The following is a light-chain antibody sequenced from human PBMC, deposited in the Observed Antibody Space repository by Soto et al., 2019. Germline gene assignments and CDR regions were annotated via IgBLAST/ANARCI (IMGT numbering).Light chain of an antibody. CDR1: SSNIGNNA. Sequence: QSVLTQPPSVSEAPRQRVTISCSGSSSNIGNNAVNWYQQLPGKAPKLLIYYDDLLPSGVSDRFSGSKSGTSASLAISGLQPPDEADYYCAAWHDSLNGYVFGTGTKVPV. CDR2: YDD. J-gene: IGLJ1*01. CDR3: AAWHDSLNGYV. V-gene: IGLV1-36*01.